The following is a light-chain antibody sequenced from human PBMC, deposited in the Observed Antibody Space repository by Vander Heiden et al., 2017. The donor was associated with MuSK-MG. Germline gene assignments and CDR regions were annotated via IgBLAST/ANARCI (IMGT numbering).Light chain of an antibody. CDR1: SSDVGGYNY. V-gene: IGLV2-11*01. CDR2: DVS. J-gene: IGLJ2*01. CDR3: CSRAGSYTCFV. Sequence: QSALTQPRSVSGSPAQSVTISCTGTSSDVGGYNYVSWYQQHPGKAPKLMSYDVSKRPSGVPDRFSGSKSGNTASLTISGLQAEDEAEYYCCSRAGSYTCFVFGGGTKFTV.